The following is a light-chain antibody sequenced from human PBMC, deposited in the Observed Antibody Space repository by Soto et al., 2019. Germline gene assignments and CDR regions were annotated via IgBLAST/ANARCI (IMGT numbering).Light chain of an antibody. CDR2: KAS. CDR3: QQSYSTPWT. CDR1: QSISSW. V-gene: IGKV1-5*03. Sequence: DIQMTQSPSTLSASVGDRVTITCRASQSISSWLAWYQQKPGKAPKILIYKASSLESGVPSRFSGSGSGTDFTLTISSLQPEDFATYYCQQSYSTPWTVGQGTTGDSK. J-gene: IGKJ1*01.